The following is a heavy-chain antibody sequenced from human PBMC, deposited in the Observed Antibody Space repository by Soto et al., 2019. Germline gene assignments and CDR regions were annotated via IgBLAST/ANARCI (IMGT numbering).Heavy chain of an antibody. V-gene: IGHV4-31*03. J-gene: IGHJ3*02. D-gene: IGHD3-9*01. Sequence: SETLSLTCTVSGGSISSGGYYWSWIRQHPGKGLEWIGYIYYSGSTYYNPSLKSRVTISVDTSKNQFSLRLSSVTAADTAVYYCAREKLGYDILTGYSPGAFDIWGQGTMVTVSS. CDR3: AREKLGYDILTGYSPGAFDI. CDR1: GGSISSGGYY. CDR2: IYYSGST.